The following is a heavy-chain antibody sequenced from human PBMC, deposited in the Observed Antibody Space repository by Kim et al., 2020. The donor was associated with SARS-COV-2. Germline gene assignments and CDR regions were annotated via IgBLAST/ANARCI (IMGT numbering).Heavy chain of an antibody. V-gene: IGHV3-30-3*01. CDR3: ARDLIVGAFQD. CDR1: GFTFSSYA. Sequence: GGSLRLSCAASGFTFSSYAMYWVRQAPGKGLEWVAGISYDGNNKYYADSVKGRFTISRDNSNNTLYLQMNSLRTEDTAVYYCARDLIVGAFQDWGQGTLVTVSS. D-gene: IGHD1-26*01. J-gene: IGHJ1*01. CDR2: ISYDGNNK.